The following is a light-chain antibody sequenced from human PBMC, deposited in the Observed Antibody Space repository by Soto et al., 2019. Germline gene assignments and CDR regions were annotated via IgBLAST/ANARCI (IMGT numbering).Light chain of an antibody. CDR3: QQYNNLPPDT. Sequence: EIVMTHSPATLSVSPGERATLSCRASQSVSNNLAWYQQKPGQAPRLLIYGASTRATAIPARFSGSGSGTEFTLTISSLQSEDFAVYFCQQYNNLPPDTFGQGTKLEIK. CDR2: GAS. J-gene: IGKJ2*01. V-gene: IGKV3-15*01. CDR1: QSVSNN.